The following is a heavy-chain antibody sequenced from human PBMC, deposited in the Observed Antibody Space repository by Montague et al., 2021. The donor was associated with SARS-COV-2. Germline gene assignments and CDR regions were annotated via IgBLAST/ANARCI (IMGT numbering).Heavy chain of an antibody. D-gene: IGHD2-21*01. CDR1: GGSISSSSYY. V-gene: IGHV4-39*01. CDR3: ARHLMGALCDYMDV. Sequence: SETLSLTCTVSGGSISSSSYYWGWIRQPPGKGLEWIGSIYYSGSTYYNPSLKSRVTISVDTSKNQFSLKLSSVTAADTAVYYCARHLMGALCDYMDVWGKGTPVTVSS. J-gene: IGHJ6*03. CDR2: IYYSGST.